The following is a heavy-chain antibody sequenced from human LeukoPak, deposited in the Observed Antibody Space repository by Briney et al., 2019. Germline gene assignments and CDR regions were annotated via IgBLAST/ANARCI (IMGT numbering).Heavy chain of an antibody. CDR2: VHGDGYSI. CDR3: ATAQLGAPTDF. D-gene: IGHD1-26*01. Sequence: PGGSLRLSCTASGFPFSSYAIYWVRHAPGKGLVWVARVHGDGYSISYADSVRGRFTISRDNAKDTLYLHMNSLRPEDTAVYYCATAQLGAPTDFWGQGTRVTVSS. J-gene: IGHJ4*02. CDR1: GFPFSSYA. V-gene: IGHV3-74*01.